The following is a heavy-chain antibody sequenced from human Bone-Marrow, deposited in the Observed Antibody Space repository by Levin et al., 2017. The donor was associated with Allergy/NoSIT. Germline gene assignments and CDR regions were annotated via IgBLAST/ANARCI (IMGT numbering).Heavy chain of an antibody. CDR3: ARVTTLYSSGWYGGLDY. V-gene: IGHV3-74*01. J-gene: IGHJ4*02. CDR1: GFTFSSYW. Sequence: GESLKISCEASGFTFSSYWMHWVRRGPGKGLVWVSRITSDGSSRSYADSVKGRFTISRDNAKNTLYLQMNSVRAEDTGVYYCARVTTLYSSGWYGGLDYWGQGTLVTVSS. CDR2: ITSDGSSR. D-gene: IGHD6-19*01.